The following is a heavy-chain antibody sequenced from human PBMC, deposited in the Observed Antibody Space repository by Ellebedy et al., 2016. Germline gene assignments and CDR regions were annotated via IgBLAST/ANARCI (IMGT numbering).Heavy chain of an antibody. J-gene: IGHJ3*02. Sequence: GGSLRLSXAASGFIFSSYTMNWVRQAPGKGLEWVSSISSRTSYIFYADSLKGRFTISRDNAKNSLYLQMNSLRAEDTAVYYCARVIHTNNDAFDIWGQGTMVTVSS. CDR3: ARVIHTNNDAFDI. CDR2: ISSRTSYI. D-gene: IGHD2-21*01. V-gene: IGHV3-21*01. CDR1: GFIFSSYT.